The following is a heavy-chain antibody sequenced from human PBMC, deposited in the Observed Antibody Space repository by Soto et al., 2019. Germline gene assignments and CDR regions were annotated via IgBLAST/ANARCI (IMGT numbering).Heavy chain of an antibody. Sequence: GASVKVSCKASGGTFSSYTISWVRQAPGQGLEWMGRIIPILGIANYAQKFQGRVTITADKSTSTAYMELSSLRSEDTAVYYCARDSIAAAGHSDYWGQGTLVTVSS. CDR3: ARDSIAAAGHSDY. J-gene: IGHJ4*02. D-gene: IGHD6-13*01. CDR2: IIPILGIA. CDR1: GGTFSSYT. V-gene: IGHV1-69*04.